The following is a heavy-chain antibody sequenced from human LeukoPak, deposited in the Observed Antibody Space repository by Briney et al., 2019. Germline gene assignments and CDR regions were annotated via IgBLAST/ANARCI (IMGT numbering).Heavy chain of an antibody. CDR3: ANLAYYFYYMDV. V-gene: IGHV3-23*01. J-gene: IGHJ6*03. CDR1: GFTFSSYA. Sequence: GGSLRLSCAASGFTFSSYAMSWVREAPGKGLEWVSGISGSGGNTYYGDSVKGRFTISRDNSKNTLYLQMNSLSAEDTAVYYCANLAYYFYYMDVWGKGTTVTVSS. CDR2: ISGSGGNT.